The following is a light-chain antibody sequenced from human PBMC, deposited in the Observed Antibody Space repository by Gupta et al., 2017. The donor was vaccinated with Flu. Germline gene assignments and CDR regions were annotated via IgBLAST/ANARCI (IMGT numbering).Light chain of an antibody. CDR1: NIGAGYD. CDR3: QSFDSSLSGFWV. V-gene: IGLV1-40*01. J-gene: IGLJ3*02. Sequence: NIGAGYDVHWYQQFPGTAPKLLIDGNSNRPSGVPDRFSDSKSGTSASLVITGLQAEDEADYYCQSFDSSLSGFWVFGGGTKLTVL. CDR2: GNS.